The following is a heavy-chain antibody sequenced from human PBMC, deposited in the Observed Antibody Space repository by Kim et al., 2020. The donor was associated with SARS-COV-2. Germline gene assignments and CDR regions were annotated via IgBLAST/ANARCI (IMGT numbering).Heavy chain of an antibody. V-gene: IGHV4-59*01. CDR2: VYYSGST. CDR1: GGSISSYY. Sequence: SETLSLTCTVSGGSISSYYWSWIRQPPGKGLEWIGYVYYSGSTNYNPSLKSRVTISADTAKNQFSLKLSSVTAADTAVYYCARAAYTSGFELFDYWGQGT. CDR3: ARAAYTSGFELFDY. D-gene: IGHD3-16*01. J-gene: IGHJ4*02.